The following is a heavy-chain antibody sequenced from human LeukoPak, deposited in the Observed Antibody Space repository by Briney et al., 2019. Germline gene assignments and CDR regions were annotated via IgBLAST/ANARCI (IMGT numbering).Heavy chain of an antibody. CDR2: IYTSGST. D-gene: IGHD3-3*01. J-gene: IGHJ4*02. CDR1: GGSISSGSYY. Sequence: PSQTLSLTCTVSGGSISSGSYYWSWIRQPAGKGLEWIGSIYTSGSTNYNPSPKSRVTISVDTSKNQFSLKLSSVTAADTAVYYCAREYYDFWSGKPTYFDYWGQGTLVTVSS. CDR3: AREYYDFWSGKPTYFDY. V-gene: IGHV4-61*02.